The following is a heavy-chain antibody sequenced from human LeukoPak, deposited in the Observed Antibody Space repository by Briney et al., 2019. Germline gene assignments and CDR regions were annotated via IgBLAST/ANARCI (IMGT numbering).Heavy chain of an antibody. V-gene: IGHV3-7*03. CDR3: ARDSEWELLPDAFDI. D-gene: IGHD1-26*01. CDR1: GFTFSSYA. J-gene: IGHJ3*02. CDR2: IKQDGSEK. Sequence: PGGSLRLSCAASGFTFSSYAMSWVRQAPGKGLEWVANIKQDGSEKYYVDSVKGRFTISRDNAKNSLYLQMNSLRAEDTAVYYCARDSEWELLPDAFDIWGQGTMVTVSS.